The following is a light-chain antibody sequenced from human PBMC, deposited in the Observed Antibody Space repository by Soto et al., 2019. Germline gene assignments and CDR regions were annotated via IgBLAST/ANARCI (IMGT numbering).Light chain of an antibody. J-gene: IGLJ2*01. V-gene: IGLV7-46*01. CDR1: TGAVTNDHY. Sequence: QTVVTQEPSLTVSPGGTVTLTCDSSTGAVTNDHYPYWFQQKPGQAPRPLIYDTGIKHSWTPARFSGSLLGGKAALTLSGAQPEDEADYYCLLFYSTARLIFGGGTKLTVL. CDR3: LLFYSTARLI. CDR2: DTG.